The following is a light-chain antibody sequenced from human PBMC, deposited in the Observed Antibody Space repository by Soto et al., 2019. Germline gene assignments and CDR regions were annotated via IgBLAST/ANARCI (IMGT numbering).Light chain of an antibody. Sequence: DILLTQSPSTLSASVGDRVTITCRASQSINGWLAWYQQKPGQAPNLLIYKASTLESGVPSRFSGSGSGTEFTLTVSSLQPDDFATYYCHQYHNFPRTFGQGTKV. V-gene: IGKV1-5*03. CDR3: HQYHNFPRT. CDR1: QSINGW. CDR2: KAS. J-gene: IGKJ1*01.